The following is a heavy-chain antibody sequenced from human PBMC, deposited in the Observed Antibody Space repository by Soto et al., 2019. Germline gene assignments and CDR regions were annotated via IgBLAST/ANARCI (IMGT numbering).Heavy chain of an antibody. CDR1: GGSISSGGYY. D-gene: IGHD2-15*01. Sequence: QVQLQESGPGLVKPSQTLSLTCTVSGGSISSGGYYWSWIRQHPWKGLEWIGYLSYRGSAYYSTSLKSRVTISVDTSKNQFSLKVNSVTAADTAVYYCATRMQNYYTMGVWGQGPTVTVSS. CDR3: ATRMQNYYTMGV. V-gene: IGHV4-31*03. CDR2: LSYRGSA. J-gene: IGHJ6*02.